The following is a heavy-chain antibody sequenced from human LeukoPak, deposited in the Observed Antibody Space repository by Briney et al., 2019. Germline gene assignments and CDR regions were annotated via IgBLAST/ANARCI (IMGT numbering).Heavy chain of an antibody. D-gene: IGHD3-22*01. Sequence: PSETLSLTCAVSGGPYTASYWSWIRQPPGKGLEWIGYTHYSGTGNYNPSLKSRVTISIDTSKNRFSLRLTSVTAADTAVYYCARVRFYDTTGYSTSYYLDYWGQGALVTVSS. J-gene: IGHJ4*02. CDR3: ARVRFYDTTGYSTSYYLDY. CDR1: GGPYTASY. CDR2: THYSGTG. V-gene: IGHV4-59*01.